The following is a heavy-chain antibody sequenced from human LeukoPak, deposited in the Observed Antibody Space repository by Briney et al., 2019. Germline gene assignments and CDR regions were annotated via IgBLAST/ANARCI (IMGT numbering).Heavy chain of an antibody. J-gene: IGHJ4*02. CDR3: AKDPTAVARLYYFDY. D-gene: IGHD6-19*01. CDR1: GFTFSSYV. V-gene: IGHV3-23*01. CDR2: ISGSGGST. Sequence: GGSLRLSCAASGFTFSSYVMSWVRQAPGKGLEWVSAISGSGGSTYYADSVKGRFTISRDNSKNTLYLQMNSLRAEDTAVYYCAKDPTAVARLYYFDYWGQGTLVTVSS.